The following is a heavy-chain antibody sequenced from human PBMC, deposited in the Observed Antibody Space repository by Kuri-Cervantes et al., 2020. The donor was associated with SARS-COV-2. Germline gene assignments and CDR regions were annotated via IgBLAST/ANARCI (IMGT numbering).Heavy chain of an antibody. Sequence: ASVKVSCKVSGYTLTELSMHWVRQAPGKGLEWMGGFDPEDGETIYAQKFQDRVTMTRSTSMTTAYMELSSLTSEDTAVYYCARYLDWERGIGDWGQGTLVTVSS. J-gene: IGHJ4*02. CDR3: ARYLDWERGIGD. CDR1: GYTLTELS. CDR2: FDPEDGET. V-gene: IGHV1-24*01. D-gene: IGHD3-9*01.